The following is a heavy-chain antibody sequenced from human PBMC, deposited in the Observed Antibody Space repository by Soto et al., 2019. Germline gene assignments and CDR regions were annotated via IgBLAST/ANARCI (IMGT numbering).Heavy chain of an antibody. Sequence: PVGSLILSCAASGFTFSSYLMSWVHQAPGKGLERVANIKQDGSEKYYVDSVKGRFTISRDNAKNSLYLQMNSLRAEDTAVYYCEKSGNNGYWGQGTLVTVSS. CDR2: IKQDGSEK. D-gene: IGHD1-26*01. CDR3: EKSGNNGY. CDR1: GFTFSSYL. J-gene: IGHJ4*02. V-gene: IGHV3-7*03.